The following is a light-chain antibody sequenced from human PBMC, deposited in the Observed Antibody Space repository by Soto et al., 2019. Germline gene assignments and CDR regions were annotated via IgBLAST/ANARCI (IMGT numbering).Light chain of an antibody. CDR1: NSDVGGYSY. CDR3: TSYTSRSTLV. Sequence: QSVLTQPASVSGSPGQSITISCTGTNSDVGGYSYVSWYQQHPGKAPKLMIYGVTNRPSGVSNRFSGSKSGNTASLTISGLQAEDEADYYCTSYTSRSTLVFGGGTKLTVL. J-gene: IGLJ3*02. CDR2: GVT. V-gene: IGLV2-14*01.